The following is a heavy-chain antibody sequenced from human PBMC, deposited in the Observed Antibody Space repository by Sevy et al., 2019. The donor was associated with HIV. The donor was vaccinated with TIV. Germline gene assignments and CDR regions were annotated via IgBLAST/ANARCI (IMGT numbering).Heavy chain of an antibody. CDR2: IRSKANSYAT. Sequence: GGSLRLSCAASGFTFSGSAMHWVRQASGKGLEWVGRIRSKANSYATAYAASVKGRFTISRDDSKNTAYLQMNSLKTEDTVVYYCTRPNPGIGYYYDSSGYSSNWFDPWGQGTLVTVSS. D-gene: IGHD3-22*01. CDR3: TRPNPGIGYYYDSSGYSSNWFDP. V-gene: IGHV3-73*01. CDR1: GFTFSGSA. J-gene: IGHJ5*02.